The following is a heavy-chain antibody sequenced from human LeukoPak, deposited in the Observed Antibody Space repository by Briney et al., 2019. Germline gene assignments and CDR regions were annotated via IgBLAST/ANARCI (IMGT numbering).Heavy chain of an antibody. D-gene: IGHD6-13*01. CDR2: IYYNGST. CDR1: GGSISSSSYY. J-gene: IGHJ6*03. V-gene: IGHV4-39*07. CDR3: ARLSSSWRYYYYYMDV. Sequence: SETLSLTCTVSGGSISSSSYYWGWIRQPPGKGLEWLGSIYYNGSTYSNPSLKSRVTISVDTSKNQFSLKLSSVTAADTAVYYCARLSSSWRYYYYYMDVWGKGTTVTVSS.